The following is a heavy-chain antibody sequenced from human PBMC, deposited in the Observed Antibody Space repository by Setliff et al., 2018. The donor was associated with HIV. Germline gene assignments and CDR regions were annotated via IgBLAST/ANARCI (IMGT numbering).Heavy chain of an antibody. CDR1: GFIFRNYW. CDR3: AGRHRGYRSAWSYYGMDV. V-gene: IGHV3-7*01. D-gene: IGHD6-19*01. CDR2: INQDESEK. Sequence: GGSLRLSCAVSGFIFRNYWMTWVRQAPGRGLEWVASINQDESEKYYVDSVKGRFTISRDNAQNSLYLQMNSLGAEDTAVYYCAGRHRGYRSAWSYYGMDVWGQGTTVTVSS. J-gene: IGHJ6*01.